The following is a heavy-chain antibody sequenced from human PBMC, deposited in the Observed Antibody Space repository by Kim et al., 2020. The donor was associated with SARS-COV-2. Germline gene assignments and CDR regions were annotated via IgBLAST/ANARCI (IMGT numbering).Heavy chain of an antibody. CDR2: ISSSSSTI. CDR3: ARDIYYDSSGYYGAFDI. CDR1: GFTFSSYS. J-gene: IGHJ3*02. V-gene: IGHV3-48*04. D-gene: IGHD3-22*01. Sequence: GGSLRLSCAASGFTFSSYSMNWVRQAPGKGLEWVSYISSSSSTIYYADSVKGRFTISRDNAKNSLYLQMNSLRAEDTAVYYCARDIYYDSSGYYGAFDIWGQGTMVTSLF.